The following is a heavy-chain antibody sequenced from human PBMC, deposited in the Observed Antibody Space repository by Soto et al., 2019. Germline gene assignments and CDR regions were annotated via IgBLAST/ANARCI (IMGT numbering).Heavy chain of an antibody. Sequence: PGGSLRLSCAASGFTFSSYSMNWVRQAPGKGLEWVSSISSSSSYIYYADSVKGRFTISRDNAKNSLYLQMNSLRAEDTAVYYCARVRAVASTYYYYMDVWGKGTTVTVSS. CDR1: GFTFSSYS. D-gene: IGHD6-19*01. J-gene: IGHJ6*03. CDR3: ARVRAVASTYYYYMDV. V-gene: IGHV3-21*01. CDR2: ISSSSSYI.